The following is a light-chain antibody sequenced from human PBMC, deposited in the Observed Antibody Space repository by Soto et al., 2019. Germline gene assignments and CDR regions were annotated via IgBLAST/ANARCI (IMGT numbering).Light chain of an antibody. J-gene: IGLJ1*01. CDR1: SSNIGAGYD. CDR3: PSYDSSLRGV. Sequence: QSVLTQPPSVSGAPGQRVTISCTGSSSNIGAGYDVHWYQQLPGTAPKLLIYGNSNRPSGVPDRFSCSKSGTSASLAITGLQAEDEADYYCPSYDSSLRGVFGTGTKLTVL. CDR2: GNS. V-gene: IGLV1-40*01.